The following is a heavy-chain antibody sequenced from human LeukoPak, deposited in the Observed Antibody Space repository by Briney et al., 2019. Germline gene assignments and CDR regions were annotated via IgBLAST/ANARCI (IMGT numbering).Heavy chain of an antibody. D-gene: IGHD4-17*01. V-gene: IGHV4-61*02. J-gene: IGHJ3*02. Sequence: SQTLSLTCTVSGGSISSGSYYWSWIRQPAGKGLEWIGRIYTSGSINYNPSLKSRVTISVDTSKNQFSLKLSSVTAADTAVYYCARDAFSTVLDAFDIWGQGTMVTVSS. CDR1: GGSISSGSYY. CDR2: IYTSGSI. CDR3: ARDAFSTVLDAFDI.